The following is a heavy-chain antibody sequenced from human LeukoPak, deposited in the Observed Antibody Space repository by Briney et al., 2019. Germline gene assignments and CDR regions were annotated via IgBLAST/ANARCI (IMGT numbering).Heavy chain of an antibody. CDR2: ILPGDSDT. D-gene: IGHD3-22*01. CDR1: GYIFTNYW. J-gene: IGHJ3*02. CDR3: ARQGAGASYYDPTGLPRGAFDS. V-gene: IGHV5-51*01. Sequence: GESLKISCRASGYIFTNYWLAWVRWMPGEGLQWMGIILPGDSDTGYSPSFRGQVTISAETSTRTAYLQWTSLRASDSAIYYCARQGAGASYYDPTGLPRGAFDSWGQGTTVTVSS.